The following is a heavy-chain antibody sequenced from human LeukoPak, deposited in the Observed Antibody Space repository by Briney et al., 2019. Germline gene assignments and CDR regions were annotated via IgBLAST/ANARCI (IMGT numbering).Heavy chain of an antibody. CDR3: ARLWFVGYAFGI. D-gene: IGHD3-10*01. CDR2: ISGSGGST. CDR1: GFTFSSYA. Sequence: GGSLRLSCAASGFTFSSYAMSWVRQAPGKGLEWVSAISGSGGSTYYADSVKGRFTISRDNSKNTLYLQMNSLRAEDTAVYYCARLWFVGYAFGIWGQGTMVTVSS. J-gene: IGHJ3*02. V-gene: IGHV3-23*01.